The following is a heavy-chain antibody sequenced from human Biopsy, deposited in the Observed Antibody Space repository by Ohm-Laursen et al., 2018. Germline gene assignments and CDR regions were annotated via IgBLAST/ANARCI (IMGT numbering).Heavy chain of an antibody. D-gene: IGHD3-3*01. V-gene: IGHV4-39*01. CDR3: ARHSLDDFWSGAHYYFDY. CDR1: GGSISSSNHN. Sequence: SDTLSLTCSVSGGSISSSNHNWGWLRQPPGKGLEWIGHVYYSGSTFYNSSLESRVTVSVDTSKNQFHLRLTSMSASDTAVYYCARHSLDDFWSGAHYYFDYWGLGTLVTVSS. CDR2: VYYSGST. J-gene: IGHJ4*02.